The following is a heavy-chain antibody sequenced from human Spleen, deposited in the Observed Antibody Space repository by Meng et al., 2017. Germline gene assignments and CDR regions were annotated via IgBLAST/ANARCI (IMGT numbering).Heavy chain of an antibody. Sequence: GSLRLSCAVSGGSISSNDWWTWVRQPPGKGLEWIGDIHHSGGTNYDPSLKSRVTISADKSKNEFSLQLNSVTAADTAVYYCATRQSGSFSWGQGTLVTVSS. V-gene: IGHV4-4*02. CDR2: IHHSGGT. D-gene: IGHD1-26*01. CDR1: GGSISSNDW. J-gene: IGHJ4*02. CDR3: ATRQSGSFS.